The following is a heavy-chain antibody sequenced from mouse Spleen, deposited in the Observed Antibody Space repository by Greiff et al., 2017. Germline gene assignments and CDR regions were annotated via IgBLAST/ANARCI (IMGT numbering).Heavy chain of an antibody. V-gene: IGHV1-69*02. CDR1: GYTFTSYW. CDR3: ARDYGED. CDR2: IDPSDSNT. Sequence: QVQLQQPGAELVKPGASVKLSCKASGYTFTSYWMHWVKQRPGQGLEWIGEIDPSDSNTNYNQKFKGKATLTVDKSSSTAYMQLSSLTSEDSAVYYCARDYGEDWGQGTTLTVSS. D-gene: IGHD1-1*01. J-gene: IGHJ2*01.